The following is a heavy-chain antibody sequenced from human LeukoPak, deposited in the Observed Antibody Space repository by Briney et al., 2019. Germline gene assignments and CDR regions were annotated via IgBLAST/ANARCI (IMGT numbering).Heavy chain of an antibody. V-gene: IGHV3-20*04. CDR2: INWNGGSI. CDR1: RFTYEDYA. D-gene: IGHD5-18*01. Sequence: GGSLRLSCAASRFTYEDYAMNWVRQAPGKGLEWVAYINWNGGSIGYAESVKGRFTISRDNTKNSLYLQMNGLRAEDTALYFCARVSIAGYPYYYMDVWGKGTSVTVSS. CDR3: ARVSIAGYPYYYMDV. J-gene: IGHJ6*03.